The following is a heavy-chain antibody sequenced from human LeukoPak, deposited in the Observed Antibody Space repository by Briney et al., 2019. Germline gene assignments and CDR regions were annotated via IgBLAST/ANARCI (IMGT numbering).Heavy chain of an antibody. J-gene: IGHJ6*03. D-gene: IGHD2-15*01. V-gene: IGHV4-4*07. CDR1: GGSISSYY. CDR3: ARSVEGYCSGGSCYSYYYHMDV. Sequence: SETLSLTCTVSGGSISSYYWSWIRQPAGKGLEWIGRIYTSGSTNYNPSLKSRVTMSVDTSKNQFSLKLSSVTAADTAVYYCARSVEGYCSGGSCYSYYYHMDVWGKGTTVTVSS. CDR2: IYTSGST.